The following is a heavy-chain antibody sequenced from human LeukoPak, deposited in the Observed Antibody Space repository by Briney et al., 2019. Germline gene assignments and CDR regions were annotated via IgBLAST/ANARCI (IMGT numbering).Heavy chain of an antibody. V-gene: IGHV3-23*01. CDR1: GFTFSSYA. J-gene: IGHJ4*02. CDR3: AKTSGFFDY. CDR2: ISGIGGNA. Sequence: GGSLRLSCAASGFTFSSYAMHWVRQAPGKGLECVSGISGIGGNAYYADSVKGRFTISRDNSKNTLYLQMNSLRAEDTAVYYCAKTSGFFDYWGQGTLVTVSS. D-gene: IGHD7-27*01.